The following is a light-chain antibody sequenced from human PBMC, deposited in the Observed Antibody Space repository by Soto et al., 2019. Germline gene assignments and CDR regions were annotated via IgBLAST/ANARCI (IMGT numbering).Light chain of an antibody. CDR2: DAS. CDR3: QQSDDLPT. Sequence: DIQMTQSPSSLSASVGDRVTITCQASRNINNFENWFQKKPGTAPKLLIYDASTLKPGVPSRFSGSGSGTDFRLTISSLQPEDFATYYCQQSDDLPTFGQGTRLEIK. V-gene: IGKV1-33*01. J-gene: IGKJ5*01. CDR1: RNINNF.